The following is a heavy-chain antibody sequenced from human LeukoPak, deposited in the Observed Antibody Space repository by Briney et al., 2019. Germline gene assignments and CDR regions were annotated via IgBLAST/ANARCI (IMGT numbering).Heavy chain of an antibody. CDR2: FDPEDGET. D-gene: IGHD3-22*01. CDR3: ATEPAFMNYDSSGYVDY. CDR1: GYTLTELS. J-gene: IGHJ4*02. Sequence: ASVKVSCKVSGYTLTELSMHWVRQAPGKGLEWMGGFDPEDGETIYAQKFQGRVTTTEDTSTDTAYMELSSLRSEDTAVYYCATEPAFMNYDSSGYVDYWGQGTLVTVSS. V-gene: IGHV1-24*01.